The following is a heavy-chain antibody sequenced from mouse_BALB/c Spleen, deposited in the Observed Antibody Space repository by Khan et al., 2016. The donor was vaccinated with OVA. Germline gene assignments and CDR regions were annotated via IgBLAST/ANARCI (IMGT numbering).Heavy chain of an antibody. CDR1: GYSITSDYA. CDR2: ISYSGRT. D-gene: IGHD1-1*01. Sequence: VQLQESGPGLVKPSQSLSLTCTVTGYSITSDYAWNWIRQFPGNKLEWMGYISYSGRTSYNPSLKSRISITRDTSKNQFFLQLNSVTTEDTATYYCARSVTITTVVATDFDYWSQGTTLTVSS. J-gene: IGHJ2*01. V-gene: IGHV3-2*02. CDR3: ARSVTITTVVATDFDY.